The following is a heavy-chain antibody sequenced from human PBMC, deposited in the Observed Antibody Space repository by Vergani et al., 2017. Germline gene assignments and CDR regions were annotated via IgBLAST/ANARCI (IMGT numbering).Heavy chain of an antibody. Sequence: QVQLQESGPGLVKPSQTLSLTCTVSGGSISSGDYYWSWIRQPPGKGLEWIGYIYYSGNTYYNPSLKSRVTISVDTSKNQFSLKLSSVTAADTAVYYCARGRGYSYGPLDYWGQGTLVTVSS. V-gene: IGHV4-30-4*08. CDR2: IYYSGNT. CDR3: ARGRGYSYGPLDY. J-gene: IGHJ4*02. D-gene: IGHD5-18*01. CDR1: GGSISSGDYY.